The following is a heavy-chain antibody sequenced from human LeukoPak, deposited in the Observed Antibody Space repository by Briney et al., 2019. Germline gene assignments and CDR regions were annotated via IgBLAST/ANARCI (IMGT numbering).Heavy chain of an antibody. CDR3: ARGGRGRRLLWFGEPTSEMPRFDY. D-gene: IGHD3-10*01. V-gene: IGHV4-39*07. Sequence: PSETLSLTCTVSGGSISSSSYYWGWIRQPPGKGLEWIGSIYYSGSTYYNPSLKSRVTISVDTSKNQFSLKLSSVTAADTAVYYCARGGRGRRLLWFGEPTSEMPRFDYWGQGTLVTVSS. CDR1: GGSISSSSYY. J-gene: IGHJ4*02. CDR2: IYYSGST.